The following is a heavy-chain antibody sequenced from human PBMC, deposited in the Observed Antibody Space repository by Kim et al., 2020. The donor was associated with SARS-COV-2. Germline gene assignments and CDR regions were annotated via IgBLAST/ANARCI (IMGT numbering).Heavy chain of an antibody. D-gene: IGHD3-3*01. Sequence: GGSLRLSCAASGFTFSSYAMSWVRQAPGKGLEWVSAISGSGGSTYYADSVKGRFTISRDNSKNTLYLQMNSLRAEDTAVYYCAKELPDYDFWSGYYIYYYYYMDVWGKGTTVTVSS. V-gene: IGHV3-23*01. J-gene: IGHJ6*03. CDR1: GFTFSSYA. CDR2: ISGSGGST. CDR3: AKELPDYDFWSGYYIYYYYYMDV.